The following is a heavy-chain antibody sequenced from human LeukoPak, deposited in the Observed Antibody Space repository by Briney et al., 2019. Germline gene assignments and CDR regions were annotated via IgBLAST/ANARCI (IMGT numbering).Heavy chain of an antibody. D-gene: IGHD6-6*01. CDR3: ARSTYSSSSARLWSSSWHYFDY. Sequence: ASVKVSCKASGYTFTGYYMHWVRQAPGQGLEWMGWINPNSGGTNYAQKFQGRVTMTRDTSISTAYMELSRLRSDDTGVYYCARSTYSSSSARLWSSSWHYFDYWGQGTLVTVSS. CDR2: INPNSGGT. V-gene: IGHV1-2*02. J-gene: IGHJ4*02. CDR1: GYTFTGYY.